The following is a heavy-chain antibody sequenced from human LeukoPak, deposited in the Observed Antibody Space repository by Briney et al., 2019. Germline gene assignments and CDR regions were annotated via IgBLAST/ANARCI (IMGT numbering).Heavy chain of an antibody. V-gene: IGHV3-23*01. CDR2: ISGSGGST. CDR1: GFTFSSYA. D-gene: IGHD3-22*01. Sequence: GGSLRLSCAASGFTFSSYAMSWVRQAPGKGLGWVSAISGSGGSTYYADSVKGWFTISRDNSKNTLYLQMNSLRAEDTAVYYCAKSYYDSSGYSISDFDYWGQGTLVTVSS. J-gene: IGHJ4*02. CDR3: AKSYYDSSGYSISDFDY.